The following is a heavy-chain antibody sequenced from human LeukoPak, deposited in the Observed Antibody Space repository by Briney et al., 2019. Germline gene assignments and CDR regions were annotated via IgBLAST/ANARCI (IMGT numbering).Heavy chain of an antibody. CDR2: MNQGGSET. J-gene: IGHJ4*02. CDR3: ARDGVAGGFDY. V-gene: IGHV3-7*01. D-gene: IGHD6-19*01. Sequence: GRSLRLSCAASGFTFGRHWMSWVRQAPGKGLEWVAHMNQGGSETTNVDSVKGRFTISRDDAKNLVFLQMNSLRVEDTAVYYCARDGVAGGFDYWGQGILVTVPS. CDR1: GFTFGRHW.